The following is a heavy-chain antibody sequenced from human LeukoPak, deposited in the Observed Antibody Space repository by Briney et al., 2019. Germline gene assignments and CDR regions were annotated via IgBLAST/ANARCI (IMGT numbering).Heavy chain of an antibody. V-gene: IGHV3-23*01. D-gene: IGHD3-16*01. Sequence: PGGSRRFSCAASGLSFSGFAISWVRQGPGRGLEWVSSIRGNGETFYADSVKGGFTLSSASSRNTVYFTLTTWKAEDPAIYYFAKASWVSSTDAVRWGQRTLVTVSS. CDR2: IRGNGET. CDR1: GLSFSGFA. J-gene: IGHJ4*02. CDR3: AKASWVSSTDAVR.